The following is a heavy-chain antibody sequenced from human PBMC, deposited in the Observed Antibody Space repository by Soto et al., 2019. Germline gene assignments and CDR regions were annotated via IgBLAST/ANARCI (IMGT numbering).Heavy chain of an antibody. J-gene: IGHJ4*02. V-gene: IGHV4-4*02. CDR2: VYNDGSA. D-gene: IGHD3-22*01. CDR1: GVSISSGNW. Sequence: SETLSLTCDVSGVSISSGNWWSWVRQPPGKGLEWIAEVYNDGSANYHPSLESRATISVDRSRNQFSLRLSSVTAADTGKYYCARLVYDSRLNYLYFDHWGQGTLVTVSS. CDR3: ARLVYDSRLNYLYFDH.